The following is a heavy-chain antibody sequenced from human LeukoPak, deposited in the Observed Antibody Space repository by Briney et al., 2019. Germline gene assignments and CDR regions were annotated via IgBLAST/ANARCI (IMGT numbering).Heavy chain of an antibody. J-gene: IGHJ4*02. Sequence: GGSLRLSCAAFGFTFSSYEMNWVRQAPGKGLEWVSYISSSGSTIYYADSVKGRFTISRDNAKNSLYLQMNSLRAEDTAVYYCAPWGYDSSGYPFDYWGQGTLVTVSS. CDR2: ISSSGSTI. CDR1: GFTFSSYE. CDR3: APWGYDSSGYPFDY. D-gene: IGHD3-22*01. V-gene: IGHV3-48*03.